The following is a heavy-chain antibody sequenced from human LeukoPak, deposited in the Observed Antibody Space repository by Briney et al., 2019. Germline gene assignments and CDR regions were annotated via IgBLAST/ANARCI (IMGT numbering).Heavy chain of an antibody. Sequence: SETLSLTCAVSGYSISSGYYWGWIRQPPGKGLEWIGSIYHSGSTYYNPSLKSRVTISVDTSKNQFSLKLSSMTAADTAVYYCARGRGGTEAFDIWGQGTMVTVSS. CDR2: IYHSGST. CDR1: GYSISSGYY. V-gene: IGHV4-38-2*01. J-gene: IGHJ3*02. D-gene: IGHD1-1*01. CDR3: ARGRGGTEAFDI.